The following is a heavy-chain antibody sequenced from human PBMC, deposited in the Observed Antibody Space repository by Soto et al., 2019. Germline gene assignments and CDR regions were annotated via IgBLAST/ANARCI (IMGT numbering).Heavy chain of an antibody. J-gene: IGHJ6*02. CDR2: IWYDGSNK. V-gene: IGHV3-33*01. CDR1: GFTFSSYG. D-gene: IGHD5-12*01. Sequence: VGSLRHSWAASGFTFSSYGRHWVRQAPGKGLEWVAVIWYDGSNKYYADSVKGRFTISRDNSKNTLYLQMNSLRAEDTAVYYCARDPYSGYDKYYYGMDVWGQGTTVTVSS. CDR3: ARDPYSGYDKYYYGMDV.